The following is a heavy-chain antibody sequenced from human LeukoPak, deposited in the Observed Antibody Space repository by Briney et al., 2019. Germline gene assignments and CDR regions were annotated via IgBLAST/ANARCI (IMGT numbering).Heavy chain of an antibody. V-gene: IGHV1-69*13. CDR1: GGTFSSYA. Sequence: SVKVSCKASGGTFSSYAISWVRQAPGQGLEWMGGIIPIFGTANYAQKFQGRVTITADESTSTAYMELSSLRSEDTAVYYCARVGDCDFYRFDYWGQGTLVTVSS. D-gene: IGHD2-21*02. J-gene: IGHJ4*02. CDR2: IIPIFGTA. CDR3: ARVGDCDFYRFDY.